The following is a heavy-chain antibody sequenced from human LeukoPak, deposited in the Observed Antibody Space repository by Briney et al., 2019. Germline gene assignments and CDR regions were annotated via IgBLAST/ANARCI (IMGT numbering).Heavy chain of an antibody. CDR2: ISYDGSNK. J-gene: IGHJ4*02. Sequence: GGSLRLSCAASGFTFSSYGMHWVRQAPGKGLEWVAVISYDGSNKYYADSVKGRFTISRDNSKNTLYLQMNSLRAEDTAVYYCAKDSLYNGSYLLGGFPDYWGQGTLVTVSS. D-gene: IGHD1-26*01. CDR3: AKDSLYNGSYLLGGFPDY. CDR1: GFTFSSYG. V-gene: IGHV3-30*18.